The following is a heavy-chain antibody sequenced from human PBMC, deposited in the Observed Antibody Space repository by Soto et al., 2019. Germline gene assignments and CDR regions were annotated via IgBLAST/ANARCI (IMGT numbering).Heavy chain of an antibody. V-gene: IGHV4-61*08. Sequence: PSETLSLTCTVSGGSVSSGDYFWSWLRQSPGKRLEWIAYIYYSGSTNYNPSLKSRATISVDTSKSQVSLTLTSMTAADAALYYCARSPNYYYYGFDVWGHGTAVTLSS. CDR1: GGSVSSGDYF. J-gene: IGHJ6*02. CDR3: ARSPNYYYYGFDV. CDR2: IYYSGST. D-gene: IGHD3-10*01.